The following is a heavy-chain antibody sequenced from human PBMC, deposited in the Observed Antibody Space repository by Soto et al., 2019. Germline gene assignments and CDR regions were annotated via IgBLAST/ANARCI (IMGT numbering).Heavy chain of an antibody. CDR1: GGSISSYY. CDR3: ARHPATYCSSTSCYYYYYYMDV. J-gene: IGHJ6*03. D-gene: IGHD2-2*01. Sequence: PSETLSLTCTGSGGSISSYYWSWIRQPPGKGLEWIGYIYYSGSTNYNPSLKSRVTISVDTSKNQFSLKLSSVTAADTAVYYCARHPATYCSSTSCYYYYYYMDVWGKRTTVTVSS. CDR2: IYYSGST. V-gene: IGHV4-59*08.